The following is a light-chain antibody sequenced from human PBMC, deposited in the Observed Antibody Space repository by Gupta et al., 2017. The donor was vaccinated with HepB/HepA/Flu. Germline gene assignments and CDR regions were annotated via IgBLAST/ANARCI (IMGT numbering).Light chain of an antibody. J-gene: IGLJ2*01. V-gene: IGLV1-44*01. CDR1: RSNIGSNT. CDR2: SNN. CDR3: AAWDDSLNGVL. Sequence: QSVLTQPPSASGTPGQRVTISCSGSRSNIGSNTVNWYQQFPGTAPKLLIYSNNQRPSGVPDRFSGSKSGTSVYLAISGLQSEDEADYYGAAWDDSLNGVLCGGGTKLTGL.